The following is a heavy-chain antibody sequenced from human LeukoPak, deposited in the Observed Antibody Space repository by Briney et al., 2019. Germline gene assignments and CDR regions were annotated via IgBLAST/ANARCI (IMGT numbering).Heavy chain of an antibody. CDR3: ARAPRYGASFDY. D-gene: IGHD4-17*01. Sequence: GGSLRLSCAASGFTVSSNYMSWVRQAPGKGLEWGSVIYSGGSTYDADSVKGRFTISRDNSKNTLYLQMNSLRAEDTAVYYCARAPRYGASFDYWGQGTLVTVSS. CDR1: GFTVSSNY. J-gene: IGHJ4*02. CDR2: IYSGGST. V-gene: IGHV3-53*01.